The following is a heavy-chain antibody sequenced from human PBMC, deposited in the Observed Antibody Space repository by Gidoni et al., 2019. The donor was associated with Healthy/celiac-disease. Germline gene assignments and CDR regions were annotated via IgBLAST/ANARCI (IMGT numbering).Heavy chain of an antibody. J-gene: IGHJ4*02. CDR2: ISSRGSTI. Sequence: EVQLVESGGGLVQPGGSLRLSCAASGFTFSSYEMNWVRQAPGKGLEWVSYISSRGSTIYYADSVKGRFTISRDNAKNSLYLQMNSLRAEDTAVYYCARAPYYDPTYYFDYWGQGTLVTVSS. D-gene: IGHD3-22*01. CDR1: GFTFSSYE. V-gene: IGHV3-48*03. CDR3: ARAPYYDPTYYFDY.